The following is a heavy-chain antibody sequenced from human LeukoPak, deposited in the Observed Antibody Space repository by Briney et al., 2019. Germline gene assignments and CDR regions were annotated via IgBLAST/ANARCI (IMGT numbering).Heavy chain of an antibody. J-gene: IGHJ4*02. D-gene: IGHD2-2*01. CDR3: TYCSSTSCHPDY. Sequence: GRSLRLSCTASGFTFGDYAMSWVRQAPGKGLEWVGFIRSKAYGGTTEYAASVKGRFTISRDDSKSVAYLQMNSLKTEDTAVYYCTYCSSTSCHPDYWGRGTLVTVSS. CDR2: IRSKAYGGTT. V-gene: IGHV3-49*04. CDR1: GFTFGDYA.